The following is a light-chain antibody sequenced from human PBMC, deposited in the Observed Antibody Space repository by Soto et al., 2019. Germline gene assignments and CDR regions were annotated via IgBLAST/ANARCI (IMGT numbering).Light chain of an antibody. Sequence: QSALTQPAAVSGSPGQSITISCAGTNSDIGDYDYVSWYQHHPGKAPRLLIYAVSSRPSGVANRFSASKSGNTASLTISGLQAEDEADYYCTSYTNINYVIFGGGTKVTVL. CDR2: AVS. J-gene: IGLJ2*01. CDR1: NSDIGDYDY. V-gene: IGLV2-14*01. CDR3: TSYTNINYVI.